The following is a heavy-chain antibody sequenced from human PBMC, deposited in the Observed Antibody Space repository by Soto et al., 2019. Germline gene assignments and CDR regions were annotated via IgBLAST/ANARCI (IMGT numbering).Heavy chain of an antibody. CDR1: GGSISSGGYY. V-gene: IGHV4-31*03. CDR2: IYYSGST. Sequence: SETLSLTCTVSGGSISSGGYYWSWIRHHPGKGLEWIGYIYYSGSTYYNPSLKSRVTISVDTSKNQFSLKLSSVTAADTAVYYCARASGGSGSYYNLYYYYYGMDVWGQGTTVT. CDR3: ARASGGSGSYYNLYYYYYGMDV. J-gene: IGHJ6*02. D-gene: IGHD3-10*01.